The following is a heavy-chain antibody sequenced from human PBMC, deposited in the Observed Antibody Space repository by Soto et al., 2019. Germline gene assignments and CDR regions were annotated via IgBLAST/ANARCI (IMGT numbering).Heavy chain of an antibody. J-gene: IGHJ4*02. D-gene: IGHD4-17*01. V-gene: IGHV1-69*02. CDR3: ASPDDYGDYGYY. CDR2: IIPILGIA. Sequence: QVQLVQSGAEVKKPGSSVKVSCKASGGTFSSYTISWVRQAPGQGLEWMGRIIPILGIANYAQKFQGRVTITADKSTSTDYMELSSLRSEDTAVYYCASPDDYGDYGYYWGQGTLVTVSS. CDR1: GGTFSSYT.